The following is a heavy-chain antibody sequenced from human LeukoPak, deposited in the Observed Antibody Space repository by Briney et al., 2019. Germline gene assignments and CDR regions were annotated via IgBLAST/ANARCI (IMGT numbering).Heavy chain of an antibody. V-gene: IGHV3-23*01. CDR3: AKGGLTTVTTSKPLDY. Sequence: PGGSLRLSCAASGFTFTTYGFSWVRQPPGKGLEWVSSISGSGDSTYYADSVKGRFTISRDNSKNTLYLQMNSLRAEDTAVYYCAKGGLTTVTTSKPLDYWGQGTLVTVSS. J-gene: IGHJ4*02. CDR1: GFTFTTYG. CDR2: ISGSGDST. D-gene: IGHD4-17*01.